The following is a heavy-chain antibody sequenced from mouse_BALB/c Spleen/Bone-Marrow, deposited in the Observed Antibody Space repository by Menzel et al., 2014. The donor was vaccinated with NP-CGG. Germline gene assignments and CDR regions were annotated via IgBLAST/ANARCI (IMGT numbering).Heavy chain of an antibody. CDR1: GFSLTSYG. CDR3: ARGYGNLAMDY. J-gene: IGHJ4*01. CDR2: IWAGGST. Sequence: VQWVESGPGLVAPSQSLSITCTVSGFSLTSYGVHWVRQPPGKGLEWLGVIWAGGSTNYNSALMSRLSISKDKSKSQVFLRMNSLQTDDTAMYYCARGYGNLAMDYWGQGTSVTVSS. D-gene: IGHD2-1*01. V-gene: IGHV2-9*02.